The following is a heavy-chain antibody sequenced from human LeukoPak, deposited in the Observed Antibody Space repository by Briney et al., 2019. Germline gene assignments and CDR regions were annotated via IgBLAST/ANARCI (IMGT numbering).Heavy chain of an antibody. Sequence: PSETLSLTCTVSGGSISSSSYYWGWIRQPPGKGLEWIGSIYYSGSTYYNPSLKSRVTISVDTSKNQFSLRLSSVTAADTAVYYCARENSMVRGVIGYWGQGTLVTVSS. D-gene: IGHD3-10*01. CDR2: IYYSGST. CDR3: ARENSMVRGVIGY. J-gene: IGHJ4*02. CDR1: GGSISSSSYY. V-gene: IGHV4-39*02.